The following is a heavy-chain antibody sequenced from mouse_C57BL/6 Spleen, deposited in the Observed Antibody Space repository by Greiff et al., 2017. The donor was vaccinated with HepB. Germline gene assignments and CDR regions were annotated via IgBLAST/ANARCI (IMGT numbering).Heavy chain of an antibody. Sequence: DVKLVESGGGLVKPGGSLKLSCAASGFTFSSYAMSWVRQTPEKRLEWVATISDGGSYTYYPDNVKGRFTISRDNAKNNLYLQMSHLKSEDTAMYYCARDRGDYGSFDYWGQGTTLTVSS. D-gene: IGHD1-1*01. CDR1: GFTFSSYA. V-gene: IGHV5-4*01. J-gene: IGHJ2*01. CDR2: ISDGGSYT. CDR3: ARDRGDYGSFDY.